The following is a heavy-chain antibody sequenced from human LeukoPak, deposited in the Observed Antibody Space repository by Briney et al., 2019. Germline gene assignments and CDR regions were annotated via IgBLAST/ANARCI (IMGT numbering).Heavy chain of an antibody. V-gene: IGHV3-48*01. J-gene: IGHJ4*02. D-gene: IGHD3-10*01. CDR2: ISSSSSTI. CDR1: GFTFSSYS. CDR3: ARIPYYYGSGSLI. Sequence: GGSLRLSCAASGFTFSSYSMNWVRQAPGKGLEWVSYISSSSSTIYYADSVKGRFTISRDNAKNSPYLQMNSLRAEDTAVYYCARIPYYYGSGSLIWGQGTLVTVSS.